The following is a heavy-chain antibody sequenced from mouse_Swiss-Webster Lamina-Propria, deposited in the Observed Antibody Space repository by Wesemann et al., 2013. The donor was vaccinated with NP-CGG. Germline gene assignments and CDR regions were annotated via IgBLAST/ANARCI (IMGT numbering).Heavy chain of an antibody. CDR3: GVGAWFAY. J-gene: IGHJ3*01. CDR2: INPNNGGT. D-gene: IGHD1-1*02. V-gene: IGHV1-18*01. Sequence: MDWVKQSHGKSLEWIGDINPNNGGTIYNQKFKGKATLTVDKSSSTAYMELRSLTSEDTAVYYCGVGAWFAYWGQGTLVTVSA.